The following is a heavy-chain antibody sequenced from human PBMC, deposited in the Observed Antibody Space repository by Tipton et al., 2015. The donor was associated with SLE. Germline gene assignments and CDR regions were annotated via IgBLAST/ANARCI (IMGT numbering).Heavy chain of an antibody. J-gene: IGHJ4*02. CDR3: AKDVTPLGIVVVTSSSFDY. CDR1: GFTFDDYA. V-gene: IGHV3-9*01. Sequence: SLRLSCAAPGFTFDDYAMNWVRQAPGKGLEWVSGISWDGGDIDCADSVRGRFTISRDNAKNSLYLQMNSLRDEDTAFYYCAKDVTPLGIVVVTSSSFDYWGQGTLVTVSS. D-gene: IGHD3-22*01. CDR2: ISWDGGDI.